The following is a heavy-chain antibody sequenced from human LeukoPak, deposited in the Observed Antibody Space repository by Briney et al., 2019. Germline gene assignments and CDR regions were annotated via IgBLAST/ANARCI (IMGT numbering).Heavy chain of an antibody. D-gene: IGHD3-10*01. CDR2: ISSSSSYI. CDR1: GFTFSSYS. J-gene: IGHJ6*02. V-gene: IGHV3-21*01. Sequence: PGGSLRLSCAASGFTFSSYSMNWVRQAPGKGLEWVSSISSSSSYIYYADSVKGRFTISRDNAKNSLYLQMNSLRAEDTAVYYCAREWGSGSYETEYYYYGMDVWGQGTTVTVSS. CDR3: AREWGSGSYETEYYYYGMDV.